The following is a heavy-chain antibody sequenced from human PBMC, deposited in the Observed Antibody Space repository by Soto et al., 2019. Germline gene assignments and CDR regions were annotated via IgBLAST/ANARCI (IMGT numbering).Heavy chain of an antibody. CDR2: INHSGST. Sequence: PSETLSLTCAVYGGSFSGYYWSWIRRPPGKGLEWIGEINHSGSTNYNPSLKSRVTISVDTSKNQLSLRLSSVTAADTAVYYCARVITVTTTSTFDYWGQGTLVTVSS. V-gene: IGHV4-34*01. J-gene: IGHJ4*02. CDR1: GGSFSGYY. CDR3: ARVITVTTTSTFDY. D-gene: IGHD4-17*01.